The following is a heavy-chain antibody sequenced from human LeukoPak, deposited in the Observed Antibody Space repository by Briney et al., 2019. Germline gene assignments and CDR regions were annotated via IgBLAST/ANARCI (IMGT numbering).Heavy chain of an antibody. CDR3: ARDQLGAMSTHVDY. V-gene: IGHV1-69*05. CDR2: IIPIFGTA. CDR1: GGTFSSYA. D-gene: IGHD1-26*01. J-gene: IGHJ4*02. Sequence: ASVKVSCKASGGTFSSYAISWVRQAPGQGLEWMGRIIPIFGTANYAQKFQGRVTITTDESTSTAYMELSSLRSEDTAVYYCARDQLGAMSTHVDYWGQGTLVTVSS.